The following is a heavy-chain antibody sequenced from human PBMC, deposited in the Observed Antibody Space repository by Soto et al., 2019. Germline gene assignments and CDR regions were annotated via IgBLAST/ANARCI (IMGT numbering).Heavy chain of an antibody. D-gene: IGHD2-15*01. CDR1: GYSFTSYW. V-gene: IGHV5-51*01. J-gene: IGHJ4*02. CDR3: ARRFSDCSGGSCYRHADY. CDR2: IYPGDSDT. Sequence: GESLKISCKGSGYSFTSYWIGWVRQMPGKGLEWMGIIYPGDSDTRYSPSFQGQVTISADKSISTAYLQWSSLKASDTAMYYCARRFSDCSGGSCYRHADYWGQGTLVTVSS.